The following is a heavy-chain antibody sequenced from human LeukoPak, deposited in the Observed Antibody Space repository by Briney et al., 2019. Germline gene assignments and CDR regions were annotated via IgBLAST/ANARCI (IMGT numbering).Heavy chain of an antibody. CDR2: ISYDGSNK. CDR3: ARDPESGSYFDY. Sequence: GGSLRLSCAASGFTFCSYAMHWVRQAPGKGLERVAVISYDGSNKYYADSVKGRFTISRDNSKNTLYLQMNSLRAEDTAVYYCARDPESGSYFDYWGQGTLVTVSS. D-gene: IGHD1-26*01. V-gene: IGHV3-30*01. CDR1: GFTFCSYA. J-gene: IGHJ4*02.